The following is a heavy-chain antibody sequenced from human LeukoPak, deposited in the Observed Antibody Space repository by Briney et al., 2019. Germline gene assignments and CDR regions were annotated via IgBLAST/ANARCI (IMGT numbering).Heavy chain of an antibody. CDR3: ARAGFTFSYYFGSFFDY. J-gene: IGHJ4*02. V-gene: IGHV3-20*04. CDR2: INWNGGSK. Sequence: GGSLRLSCAASGFTFNDYGMSWVRQAPGKGLEWVSGINWNGGSKDYADSVKGRFTISRDNAKNSLYLQRNSLRAEDTGEYYCARAGFTFSYYFGSFFDYWGQGTLVTVSS. CDR1: GFTFNDYG. D-gene: IGHD3-10*01.